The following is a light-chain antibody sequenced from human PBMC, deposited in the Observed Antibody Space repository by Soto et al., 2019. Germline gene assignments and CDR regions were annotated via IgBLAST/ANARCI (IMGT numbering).Light chain of an antibody. CDR3: QQGYA. CDR1: QSISSW. V-gene: IGKV1-5*03. Sequence: DIQMTQSPSTLSASVGDRVTITCRASQSISSWLAWYQQKPGKAPKVLIYKASSLESGVPSRFSGTRSGTEFTLTISSLQPDDFATYYCQQGYAFGQGTKVEIK. J-gene: IGKJ2*01. CDR2: KAS.